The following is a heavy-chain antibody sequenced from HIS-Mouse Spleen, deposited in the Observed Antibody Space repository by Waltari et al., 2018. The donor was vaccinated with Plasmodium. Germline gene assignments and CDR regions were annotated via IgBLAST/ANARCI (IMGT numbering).Heavy chain of an antibody. CDR3: ARAHTGYSSSWYYYGMDV. CDR2: ISYDGSNK. J-gene: IGHJ6*02. Sequence: QVQLVESGGGVVQPGRSLRLSCAASGFTFGSYAMPWVRQAPGKGLEWVAVISYDGSNKYYADSVKGRFTISRDNSKNTLYLQMNSLRAEDTAVYYCARAHTGYSSSWYYYGMDVWGQGTTVTVSS. D-gene: IGHD6-13*01. V-gene: IGHV3-30*04. CDR1: GFTFGSYA.